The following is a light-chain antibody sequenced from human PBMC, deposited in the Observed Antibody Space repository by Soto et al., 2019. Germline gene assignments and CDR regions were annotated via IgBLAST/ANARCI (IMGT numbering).Light chain of an antibody. J-gene: IGLJ3*02. CDR1: SSDVGGYNY. CDR2: DVS. CDR3: SSYTSSSTLWV. Sequence: QSVLTQPASVSGSPGQSVTISCTGTSSDVGGYNYVSWYQQHPGKAPKLMIYDVSNQPSGVSNRFSGSKSGNTASLTISGLQAEDEADYYSSSYTSSSTLWVFGGGTQLTVL. V-gene: IGLV2-14*01.